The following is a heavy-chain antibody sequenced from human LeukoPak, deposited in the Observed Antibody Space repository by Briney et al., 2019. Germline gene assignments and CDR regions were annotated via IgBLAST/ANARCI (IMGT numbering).Heavy chain of an antibody. J-gene: IGHJ5*02. CDR1: GGSICSYY. D-gene: IGHD1-26*01. V-gene: IGHV4-59*01. CDR2: TYYSGST. CDR3: ARVGGRATFLRIDP. Sequence: SGALSLTCTVPGGSICSYYWSWMRPRPGEGLGWIGYTYYSGSTNYNPSLNSRVTISVDTSKKQFSLKLSSVTAADTAVYYCARVGGRATFLRIDPWGQGTLVTVSS.